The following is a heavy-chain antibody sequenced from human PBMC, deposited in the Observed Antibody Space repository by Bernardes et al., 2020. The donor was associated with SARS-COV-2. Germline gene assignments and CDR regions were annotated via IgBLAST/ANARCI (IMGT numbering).Heavy chain of an antibody. CDR3: AKVRGTSCYWCAFDI. CDR2: ISGSAGST. J-gene: IGHJ3*02. V-gene: IGHV3-23*01. CDR1: GFTFSTYA. D-gene: IGHD2-2*01. Sequence: GGSLRLSCAASGFTFSTYAMSWVRQAPGKGLEWVSTISGSAGSTYYADSVKGRFTISRDNSKNTPYLQMNSLRAEDTAVYYCAKVRGTSCYWCAFDIWGQGTMVTVSS.